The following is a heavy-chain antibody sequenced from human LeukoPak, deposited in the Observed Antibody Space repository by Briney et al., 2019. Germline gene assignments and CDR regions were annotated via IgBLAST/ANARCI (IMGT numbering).Heavy chain of an antibody. CDR1: GFTFSSYA. CDR2: ISYDGSNK. V-gene: IGHV3-30*04. J-gene: IGHJ3*02. CDR3: AGREPTTETHWAFDI. Sequence: GRSLRLSCAASGFTFSSYAMHWVRQAPGKGLEWVAVISYDGSNKYYADSVKGRFTISRDNSKNTLYLQMNSLRAEDTAVYYCAGREPTTETHWAFDIWGQGTMVTVSS. D-gene: IGHD4-17*01.